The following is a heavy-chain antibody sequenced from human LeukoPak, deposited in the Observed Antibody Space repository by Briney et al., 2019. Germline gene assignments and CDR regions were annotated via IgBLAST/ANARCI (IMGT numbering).Heavy chain of an antibody. J-gene: IGHJ4*02. V-gene: IGHV3-7*03. Sequence: GGSLRLSCAASGFTYSSYWMSWVRQAPGKGLEWVANIKQDGSEKYYVDAVKGRFTIPRDNAKNSLYLQMNSLRAEDTAVYYCARDRTIAYSSYYFDYWGQGTLVTVSS. D-gene: IGHD5-18*01. CDR2: IKQDGSEK. CDR3: ARDRTIAYSSYYFDY. CDR1: GFTYSSYW.